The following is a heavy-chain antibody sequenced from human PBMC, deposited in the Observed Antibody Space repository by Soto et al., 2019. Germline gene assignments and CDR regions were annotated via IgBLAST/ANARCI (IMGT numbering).Heavy chain of an antibody. V-gene: IGHV1-18*01. CDR3: ARLYSSSWYSPPGFDY. D-gene: IGHD6-13*01. CDR2: ISAYNGNT. Sequence: QVQLVQSGAEVKKPGASVKVSCKASGYTFTSYGISWVRQAPGQGLEWMGWISAYNGNTNYAQKLQGRVTMTTDTSTSTAYMEVRSLSSDDTAVYYCARLYSSSWYSPPGFDYWGQGTLVTVSS. CDR1: GYTFTSYG. J-gene: IGHJ4*02.